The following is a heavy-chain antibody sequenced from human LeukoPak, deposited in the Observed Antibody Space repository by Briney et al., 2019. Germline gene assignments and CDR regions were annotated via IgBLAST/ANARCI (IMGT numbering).Heavy chain of an antibody. Sequence: SETLSLTCTVSGGSISSYYWSWIRQPPGKGLEWIGYIYYSGSTNYNPSLKSRVTISVDTSKNQFSLKLSSVTAADTAVYYRAKLADYYGDYLVDPWGQGTLVTVSS. CDR2: IYYSGST. J-gene: IGHJ5*02. V-gene: IGHV4-59*01. D-gene: IGHD4-17*01. CDR3: AKLADYYGDYLVDP. CDR1: GGSISSYY.